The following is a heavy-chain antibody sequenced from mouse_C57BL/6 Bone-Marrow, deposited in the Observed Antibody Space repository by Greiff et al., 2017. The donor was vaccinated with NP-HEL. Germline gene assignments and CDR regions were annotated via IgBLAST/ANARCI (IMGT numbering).Heavy chain of an antibody. CDR3: ARDYGSSCTDY. V-gene: IGHV1-55*01. J-gene: IGHJ2*01. CDR1: GYTFTSYW. Sequence: QVHVKQPGAELVKPGASVKMSCKASGYTFTSYWITWVKQRPGQGLEWIGDIYPGSGSTNYNEKFKSKATLTVDTSSSTAYMQLSSLTSEDSAVYYCARDYGSSCTDYWGQGTTLTVSS. CDR2: IYPGSGST. D-gene: IGHD1-1*01.